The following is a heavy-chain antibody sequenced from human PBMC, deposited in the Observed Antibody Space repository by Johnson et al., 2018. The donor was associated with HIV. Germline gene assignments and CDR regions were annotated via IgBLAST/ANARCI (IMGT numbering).Heavy chain of an antibody. CDR3: ARDLSGSYRSDAFDI. CDR1: GFSISDYY. J-gene: IGHJ3*02. D-gene: IGHD1-26*01. Sequence: QVQLVESGGGLVKPGGSLRLSCAASGFSISDYYMSWIRQAPGKGLEWISYIGRSDTLVYADSVKGRFTISRDNADNSLHLQMNSLRAEDTAVYYCARDLSGSYRSDAFDIWGQGTMVTVSS. CDR2: IGRSDTL. V-gene: IGHV3-11*04.